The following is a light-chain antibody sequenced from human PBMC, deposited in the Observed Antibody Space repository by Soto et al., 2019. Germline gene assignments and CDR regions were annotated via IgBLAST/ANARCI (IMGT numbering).Light chain of an antibody. CDR1: HDISNY. Sequence: DIQMTQSPSSLSASVGDRVTITCQASHDISNYLKWYQQKPGKAHKLLIYDASNLETGVPSRFSGRGSGTDFTFNITSMQTEDSATYYCQQYDNLPLTFGGGTKVEIK. V-gene: IGKV1-33*01. J-gene: IGKJ4*01. CDR3: QQYDNLPLT. CDR2: DAS.